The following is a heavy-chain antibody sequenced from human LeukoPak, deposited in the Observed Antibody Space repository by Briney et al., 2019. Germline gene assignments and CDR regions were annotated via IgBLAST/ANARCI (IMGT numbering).Heavy chain of an antibody. J-gene: IGHJ3*02. Sequence: SVKVSCKASGGTFSSYAISWVRQAPGQGLEWMGRIIPILGIANYAQKFQGRVTITADKSTSTAYMELSRLRSEETAVYYCARDRYYYDRSVYYYLDAFDIWGQGTMVTVSS. CDR3: ARDRYYYDRSVYYYLDAFDI. D-gene: IGHD3-22*01. V-gene: IGHV1-69*04. CDR1: GGTFSSYA. CDR2: IIPILGIA.